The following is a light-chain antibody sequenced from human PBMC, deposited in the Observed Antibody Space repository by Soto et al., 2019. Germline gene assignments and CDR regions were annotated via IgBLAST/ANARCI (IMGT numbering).Light chain of an antibody. V-gene: IGKV1-27*01. CDR2: SAS. CDR1: QGIDNF. CDR3: LKYNTAPWT. Sequence: DIPMTQSPSSLSASVGDRVTITCRASQGIDNFLAWFQQRPGKVPQLLVYSASTLESGVPSRFSGSGSGTDFTLTISSLQPEDVATYYCLKYNTAPWTFGHGTKVEIK. J-gene: IGKJ1*01.